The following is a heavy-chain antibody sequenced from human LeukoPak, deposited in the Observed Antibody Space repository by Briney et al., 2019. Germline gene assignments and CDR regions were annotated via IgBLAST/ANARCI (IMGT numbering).Heavy chain of an antibody. CDR2: ISGSGRST. CDR1: GFTIRSYA. CDR3: ARDGATTWLLRFFDY. Sequence: PGGSLRLSCAASGFTIRSYAMGWVRQAPGKGLEWVSSISGSGRSTYCADSVKGRFIISRDISKNTVFLQMNSLRAEDTALYYCARDGATTWLLRFFDYWGQGTLVTVSS. D-gene: IGHD3-9*01. V-gene: IGHV3-23*01. J-gene: IGHJ4*02.